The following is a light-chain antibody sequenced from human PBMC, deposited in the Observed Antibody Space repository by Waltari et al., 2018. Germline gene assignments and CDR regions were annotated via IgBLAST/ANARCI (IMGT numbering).Light chain of an antibody. CDR1: KLGYTY. Sequence: SYELTQPPSVSVSPGQTASLTCSGGKLGYTYACWYQQKPGQSPVMVIYQDTKRPSGIPDRFSGSNSGNTATLTISGTQAFDEADYYCQAWDSSTEGVFGTGTRVTVL. CDR3: QAWDSSTEGV. CDR2: QDT. J-gene: IGLJ1*01. V-gene: IGLV3-1*01.